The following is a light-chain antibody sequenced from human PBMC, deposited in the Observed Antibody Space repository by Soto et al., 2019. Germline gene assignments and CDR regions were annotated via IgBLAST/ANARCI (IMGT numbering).Light chain of an antibody. V-gene: IGKV1-9*01. CDR3: QQFTSEPFP. J-gene: IGKJ3*01. CDR1: QGISSD. CDR2: AAS. Sequence: DIQLTQSPSFLSASVGDRVTITCRASQGISSDLAWYQQKPGRAPKLLIYAASSLQSVVPSTFSGSGFGTEFTLTISSLQPADFAPYYCQQFTSEPFPFGPGTKVDIQ.